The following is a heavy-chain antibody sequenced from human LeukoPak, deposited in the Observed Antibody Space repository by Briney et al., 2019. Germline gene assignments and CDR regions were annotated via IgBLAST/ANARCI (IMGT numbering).Heavy chain of an antibody. CDR1: GGSFSGYY. J-gene: IGHJ4*02. D-gene: IGHD3-10*01. Sequence: SETLSLTCAVYGGSFSGYYWSWIRQPPGKGLEWIGEINHRGSTNYNPSLKSRVTISVDTSKNQFSLKLSSVTAADTAVYYCARGRGLTPSGTYQPRWGPGTLVTVSS. V-gene: IGHV4-34*01. CDR2: INHRGST. CDR3: ARGRGLTPSGTYQPR.